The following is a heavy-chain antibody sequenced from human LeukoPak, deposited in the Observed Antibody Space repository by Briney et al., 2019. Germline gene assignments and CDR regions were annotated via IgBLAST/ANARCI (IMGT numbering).Heavy chain of an antibody. CDR2: IIPIFGTA. J-gene: IGHJ4*02. D-gene: IGHD5-24*01. CDR1: GGTFSSYA. V-gene: IGHV1-69*13. CDR3: AQTRWLQLGWYFDY. Sequence: ASVKVSCKASGGTFSSYAISWVRQAPGQGLEWMGGIIPIFGTANYAQNFQGRVTITADESTSTAYMELSSLRSEDTAVYYCAQTRWLQLGWYFDYWGQGTLVTVSS.